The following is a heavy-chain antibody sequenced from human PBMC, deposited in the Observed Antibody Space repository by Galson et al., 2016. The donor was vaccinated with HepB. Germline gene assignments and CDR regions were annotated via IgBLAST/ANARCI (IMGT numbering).Heavy chain of an antibody. Sequence: SLRLSCAASGFTFSSYAMTWVRQAPGRGLEWVSSISGGSDRTYYADSVQGRFAISRDDSTNTLYLQMNSLRADDTAVYYCAKPHAYRGAPALYLMLVAATALDSWGQGTLVAVSS. V-gene: IGHV3-23*01. CDR2: ISGGSDRT. CDR3: AKPHAYRGAPALYLMLVAATALDS. CDR1: GFTFSSYA. J-gene: IGHJ4*02. D-gene: IGHD2-15*01.